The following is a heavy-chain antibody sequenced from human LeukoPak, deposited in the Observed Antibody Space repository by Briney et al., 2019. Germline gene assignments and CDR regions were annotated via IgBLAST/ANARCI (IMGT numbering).Heavy chain of an antibody. CDR1: GYTFTSYY. CDR2: INPSGGST. J-gene: IGHJ6*02. CDR3: AREGGGTTYGYYYYGMDV. V-gene: IGHV1-46*01. Sequence: ASVKVSCKASGYTFTSYYMHWVRQAPGQGLEWMGIINPSGGSTSYAQKFQGRVTMTRDTSTSTVYMELSSLRSEDTAVYYCAREGGGTTYGYYYYGMDVWGQGTTVTVSS. D-gene: IGHD1-1*01.